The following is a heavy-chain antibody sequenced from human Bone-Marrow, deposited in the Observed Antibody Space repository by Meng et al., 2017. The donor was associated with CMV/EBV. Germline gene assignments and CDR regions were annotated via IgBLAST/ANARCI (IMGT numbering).Heavy chain of an antibody. CDR2: MNPNRGNT. CDR1: GYTFSYYD. V-gene: IGHV1-8*01. Sequence: ASVKVSCKASGYTFSYYDIIWARQVSGQGLEWVGWMNPNRGNTAYAQKFQGRVTMTRDTSTSIAYMELSSLRSGDTAVYYCARGQVQCSTINCHDYRFSGMDVWGQGTTVTVSS. CDR3: ARGQVQCSTINCHDYRFSGMDV. J-gene: IGHJ6*02. D-gene: IGHD2/OR15-2a*01.